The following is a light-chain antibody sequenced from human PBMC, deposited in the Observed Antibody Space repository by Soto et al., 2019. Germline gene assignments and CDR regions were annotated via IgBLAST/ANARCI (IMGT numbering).Light chain of an antibody. CDR2: GAS. V-gene: IGKV3-20*01. CDR1: QTLSSNY. CDR3: QLYGNLPN. Sequence: QTPTTLSFPPGAGATLSCRASQTLSSNYLAWYQQKPGQAPRLLIYGASSRDAGIPDRFSGSGSGTDFTLTISRLQPEDIAVYYCQLYGNLPNFGQGTRLEN. J-gene: IGKJ5*01.